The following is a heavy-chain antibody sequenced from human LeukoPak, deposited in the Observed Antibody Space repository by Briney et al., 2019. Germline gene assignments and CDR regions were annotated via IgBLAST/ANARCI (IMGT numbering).Heavy chain of an antibody. D-gene: IGHD3-3*01. J-gene: IGHJ4*02. V-gene: IGHV3-7*01. Sequence: PGGSLRLSCAASGFTFSSYWMSWVRQAPGKGLEWVANIKQDGSEKYYVDSVKGRFTISRDNAKNSLYLQMNSLRAKDTAVYYCARDIFWSGYYTADYWGQGTLVTVSS. CDR3: ARDIFWSGYYTADY. CDR1: GFTFSSYW. CDR2: IKQDGSEK.